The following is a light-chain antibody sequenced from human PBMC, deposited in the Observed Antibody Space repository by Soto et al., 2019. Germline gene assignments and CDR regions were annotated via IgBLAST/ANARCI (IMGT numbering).Light chain of an antibody. CDR2: SAN. J-gene: IGKJ4*01. V-gene: IGKV1-8*01. CDR3: QQYYNYPALT. Sequence: AIRMTQSPSTLSASTGDRVTITCRASQYIDTYLAWYQQKPGKAPKLLIYSANNLQSGVPSRFSGRGSGTDFTLTISHLQSEDFATYYCQQYYNYPALTFGGVTKVESK. CDR1: QYIDTY.